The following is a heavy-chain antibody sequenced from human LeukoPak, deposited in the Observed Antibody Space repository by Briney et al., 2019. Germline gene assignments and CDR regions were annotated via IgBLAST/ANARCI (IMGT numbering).Heavy chain of an antibody. CDR3: ARGGGAFDY. CDR1: GFTFSSYS. V-gene: IGHV3-21*01. CDR2: ISSSSNDI. Sequence: PGGSLRLSCAGSGFTFSSYSMNWVRQAPGKGLEWVSFISSSSNDIYYADTVQGRFTISRDNAKNSLYLQMNSLRAEDTAVYYCARGGGAFDYWGQGTLVTVSS. J-gene: IGHJ4*02. D-gene: IGHD3-16*01.